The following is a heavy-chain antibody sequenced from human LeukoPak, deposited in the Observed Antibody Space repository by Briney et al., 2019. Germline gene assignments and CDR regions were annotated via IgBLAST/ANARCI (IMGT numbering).Heavy chain of an antibody. J-gene: IGHJ4*02. CDR1: GGSISSGGYY. Sequence: SETLSLTCTVSGGSISSGGYYWHWIRQHPGKGLEWIGYIYYSGITYYNPSLKSRLTMSLDTSKNQFSLNLSSVTAADTAVYFCASGVRRKGNDYWGQGTLVTVSS. V-gene: IGHV4-31*03. CDR3: ASGVRRKGNDY. CDR2: IYYSGIT. D-gene: IGHD1-1*01.